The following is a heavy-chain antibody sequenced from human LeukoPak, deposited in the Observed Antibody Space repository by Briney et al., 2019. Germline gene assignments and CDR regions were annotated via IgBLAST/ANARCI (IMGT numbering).Heavy chain of an antibody. Sequence: ASVKVSCTASGYTFTSYGISWVRQAPGQGLEWMGWISAYNGNTNYAQKLQGRVTMTTDTSTSTAYMELRSLRSDDTAVYYCARERVRPGSFDYWGQGTLVTVSS. V-gene: IGHV1-18*01. CDR2: ISAYNGNT. D-gene: IGHD6-6*01. J-gene: IGHJ4*02. CDR3: ARERVRPGSFDY. CDR1: GYTFTSYG.